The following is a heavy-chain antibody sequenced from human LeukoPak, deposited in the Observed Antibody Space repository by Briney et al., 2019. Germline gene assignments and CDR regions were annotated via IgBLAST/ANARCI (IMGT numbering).Heavy chain of an antibody. J-gene: IGHJ3*02. CDR3: ASTYCSGGSCYGAFDI. V-gene: IGHV4-39*01. Sequence: SETLSLTCTVSDGSISSSSYYWGWIRQPPGKGLEWIGNIYYSGRTYYNPSLKSRVAISVDTSKNQFSLKLTSVTAADTAVYYCASTYCSGGSCYGAFDIWGQGTMVTVSS. CDR1: DGSISSSSYY. CDR2: IYYSGRT. D-gene: IGHD2-15*01.